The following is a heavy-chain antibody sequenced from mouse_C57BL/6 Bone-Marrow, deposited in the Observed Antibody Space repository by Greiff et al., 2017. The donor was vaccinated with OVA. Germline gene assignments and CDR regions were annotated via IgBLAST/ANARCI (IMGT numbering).Heavy chain of an antibody. Sequence: VQLQQSGAELVRPGASVKLSCTASGFNIKDDYMHWVKQRPEQGLEWIGWIDPENGDTESASKFQGKATITADTSSNTAYLQLSSLTSEDTAVYDCTTSYGSPYWYFDVWGTGTTVTVSS. D-gene: IGHD1-1*01. CDR2: IDPENGDT. V-gene: IGHV14-4*01. CDR1: GFNIKDDY. J-gene: IGHJ1*03. CDR3: TTSYGSPYWYFDV.